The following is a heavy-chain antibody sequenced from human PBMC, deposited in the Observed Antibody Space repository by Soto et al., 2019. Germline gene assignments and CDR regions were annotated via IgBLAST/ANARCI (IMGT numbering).Heavy chain of an antibody. Sequence: GGSLRLSCTPSGFIFSDYSMNWVRQAPGKGLEWISYITTTSSTMYYADSVKGRFTISRDNAKNSLYLQMNSLRDEDTAVYYCARDSSGRQYYGMDVCGQGTTVTVYS. J-gene: IGHJ6*02. V-gene: IGHV3-48*02. CDR1: GFIFSDYS. D-gene: IGHD3-22*01. CDR3: ARDSSGRQYYGMDV. CDR2: ITTTSSTM.